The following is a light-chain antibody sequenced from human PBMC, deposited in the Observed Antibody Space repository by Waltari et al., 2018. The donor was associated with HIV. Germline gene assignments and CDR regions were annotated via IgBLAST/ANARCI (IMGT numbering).Light chain of an antibody. V-gene: IGLV1-44*01. CDR3: AAWDDSLKGGA. CDR1: TTNNGGNT. J-gene: IGLJ1*01. CDR2: SNN. Sequence: QSVLAQPHSASGTPGQRVTISYSGSTTNNGGNTINRYKQLPGTDPKLLIYSNNQRPSGGPDRFSGSTSGTSASLVISGLQSEDEADYYCAAWDDSLKGGAFGPGTKVTVL.